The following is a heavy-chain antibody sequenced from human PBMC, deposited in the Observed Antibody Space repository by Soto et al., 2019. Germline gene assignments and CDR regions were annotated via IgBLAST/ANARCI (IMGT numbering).Heavy chain of an antibody. CDR1: GGTFSSYA. CDR2: IIPIFGTA. J-gene: IGHJ6*02. CDR3: ARTEDIVVVPAGHYYDGMDV. Sequence: QVQLVQSGAEVKKPGSSVKVSCKASGGTFSSYAISWVRQAPGQGLEWMGGIIPIFGTANYAQKFQGRVTITADESTSTAYMELSSLRSEDTAVYYCARTEDIVVVPAGHYYDGMDVWGQGTTVTVSS. V-gene: IGHV1-69*01. D-gene: IGHD2-2*01.